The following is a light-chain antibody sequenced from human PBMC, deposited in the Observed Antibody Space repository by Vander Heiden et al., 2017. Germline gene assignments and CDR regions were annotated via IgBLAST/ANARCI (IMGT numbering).Light chain of an antibody. J-gene: IGKJ2*01. CDR3: QQRSNWPPYT. V-gene: IGKV3-11*01. Sequence: EIVLPQSPATMSLSPGYSATLSCRASQSVSSYLDLYQPNPGQAPRLLIYDASNRATGIPAMFSGRGSGTDFTLTISSREPEYFAVYYCQQRSNWPPYTFGQGTKLEIK. CDR1: QSVSSY. CDR2: DAS.